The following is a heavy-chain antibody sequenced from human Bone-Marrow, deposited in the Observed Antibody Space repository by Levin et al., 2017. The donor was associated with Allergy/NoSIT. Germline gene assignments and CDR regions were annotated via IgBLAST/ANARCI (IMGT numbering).Heavy chain of an antibody. CDR3: GRHYPYGHIWGVHRYEIWFDP. CDR2: VYDNGNT. Sequence: SETLSLTCTVSGDSISRSGFYWGWIRQSPGKGLEWIGTVYDNGNTHYNPSLKSRVAISVDTAKNQFSLKLTSVTAADSAVYYCGRHYPYGHIWGVHRYEIWFDPWGQGTLVSVSS. V-gene: IGHV4-39*01. J-gene: IGHJ5*02. CDR1: GDSISRSGFY. D-gene: IGHD3-16*02.